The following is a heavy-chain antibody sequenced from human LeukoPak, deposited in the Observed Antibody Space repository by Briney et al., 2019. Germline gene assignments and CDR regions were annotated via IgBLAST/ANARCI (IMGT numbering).Heavy chain of an antibody. V-gene: IGHV1-2*06. D-gene: IGHD1-26*01. CDR3: ARDNSGSYYGA. CDR1: GYTFTGYY. CDR2: INPNSGGT. Sequence: ASVKVSCRASGYTFTGYYMHWVRQAPGQGLEWMGRINPNSGGTNYAQKFQGRVTITRATSISTAYMELSRLRSDDTAVYYCARDNSGSYYGAWGQGTLVTVSS. J-gene: IGHJ5*02.